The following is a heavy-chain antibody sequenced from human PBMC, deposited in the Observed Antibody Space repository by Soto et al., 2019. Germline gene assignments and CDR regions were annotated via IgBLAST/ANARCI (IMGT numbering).Heavy chain of an antibody. CDR1: GFTFSSYA. D-gene: IGHD5-18*01. CDR3: AKDTSWDTAMVVLDY. J-gene: IGHJ4*02. CDR2: ILYNGSNG. V-gene: IGHV3-30*04. Sequence: GGSLRLSCAASGFTFSSYAMHWVRQAPGKGLEWVAIILYNGSNGYYADSVKGRFTISRDNSKNTLYLQMNSLSPEDTAVYYCAKDTSWDTAMVVLDYWGQGTLVTVSS.